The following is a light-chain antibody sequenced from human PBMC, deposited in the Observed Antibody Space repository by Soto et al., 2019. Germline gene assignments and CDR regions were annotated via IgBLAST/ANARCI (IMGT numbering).Light chain of an antibody. Sequence: QSVLTQPPSVSGAPGQRVTISCTGSSSNIGAGYDVHWYQQLPGTAPKLLIYGNSNRPSGVPDRFSGSKSGTSASLAITGLKAENGADYYCQSYDSSLSVVVFGGETK. CDR3: QSYDSSLSVVV. J-gene: IGLJ2*01. V-gene: IGLV1-40*01. CDR1: SSNIGAGYD. CDR2: GNS.